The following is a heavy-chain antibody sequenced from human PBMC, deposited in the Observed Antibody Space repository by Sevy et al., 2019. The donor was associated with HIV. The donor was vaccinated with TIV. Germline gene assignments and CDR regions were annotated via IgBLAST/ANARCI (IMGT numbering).Heavy chain of an antibody. V-gene: IGHV1-2*05. CDR2: INPNSGGT. CDR3: XXXXXDVFYI. CDR1: GYTFIGYY. Sequence: ASVKVSCKASGYTFIGYYIHWVRQAPGQGFEWMGRINPNSGGTNYAQKFQGRVTMTRDTSINTAYMDLSRLRYDDTXXXXXXXXXXDVFYIWGQGTMVTVSS. J-gene: IGHJ3*02.